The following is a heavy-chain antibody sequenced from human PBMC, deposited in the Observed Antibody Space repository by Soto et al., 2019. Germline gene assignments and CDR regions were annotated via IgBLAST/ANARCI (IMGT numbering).Heavy chain of an antibody. D-gene: IGHD3-22*01. V-gene: IGHV4-30-4*01. CDR3: ARGNDSSGYYPWYDA. J-gene: IGHJ5*02. CDR2: IYYSGST. CDR1: GGSISSGDYY. Sequence: QVQLQESGPGLVKPSQTLSLTCTVSGGSISSGDYYWSWIRQPPGKGLEGIGYIYYSGSTYYNPSLKSRVTISVDTSKNQFSLKLYSVTAADTAVYYCARGNDSSGYYPWYDAWGQGTLVTVSS.